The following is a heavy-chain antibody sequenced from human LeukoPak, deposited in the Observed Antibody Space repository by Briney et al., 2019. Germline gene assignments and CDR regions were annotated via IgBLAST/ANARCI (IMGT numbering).Heavy chain of an antibody. CDR1: GGSISSYY. V-gene: IGHV4-59*01. Sequence: SETLSLTCTVSGGSISSYYWSWIRQPPGKGLEWIGYIYYSGSTNYNPSLKSRVTISVDTSKIQFSLKLSSVTAADTAVYYCARGGPTSIAALPFDYWGQGTLVTVSS. D-gene: IGHD6-6*01. J-gene: IGHJ4*02. CDR2: IYYSGST. CDR3: ARGGPTSIAALPFDY.